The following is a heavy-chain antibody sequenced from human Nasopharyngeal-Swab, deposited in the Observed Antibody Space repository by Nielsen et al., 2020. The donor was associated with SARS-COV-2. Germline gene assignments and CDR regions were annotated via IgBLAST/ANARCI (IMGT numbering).Heavy chain of an antibody. D-gene: IGHD3-22*01. CDR2: IIPILGIA. V-gene: IGHV1-69*04. CDR1: GGTFSSYA. CDR3: ARHRKWGSSGYSY. J-gene: IGHJ4*02. Sequence: SVKVSCKASGGTFSSYAISWVRQAPGQGLEWMGRIIPILGIANYAQKFQGRVTITADKSTSTAYMELSSLRSEDTAVYYCARHRKWGSSGYSYWGQGTLVTVSS.